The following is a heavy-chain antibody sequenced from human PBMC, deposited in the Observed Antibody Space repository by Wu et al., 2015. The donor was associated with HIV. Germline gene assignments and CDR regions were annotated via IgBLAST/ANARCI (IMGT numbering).Heavy chain of an antibody. Sequence: QVQLVQSGAEVKKPGSSVKVSCKASGGTFSSYAISWVRQAPGQGLEWMGGIIPIFGTANYAQKFQGRVTITTDESTSTAYMELSRLRSEDTAVYYCARGPHLGSWYDYNYYGMDVWGQGTTVTVSS. V-gene: IGHV1-69*05. CDR1: GGTFSSYA. CDR2: IIPIFGTA. J-gene: IGHJ6*02. CDR3: ARGPHLGSWYDYNYYGMDV. D-gene: IGHD6-13*01.